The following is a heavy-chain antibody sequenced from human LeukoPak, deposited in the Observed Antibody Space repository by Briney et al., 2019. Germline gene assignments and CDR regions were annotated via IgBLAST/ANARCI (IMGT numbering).Heavy chain of an antibody. CDR3: ARGRRQWLVRYYWFDP. CDR2: INHSGST. Sequence: SETLSLTCAAYGGSFSGYYWSWIRQPPGKGLEWIGEINHSGSTNYNPSLKSRVTISVDTSKNQFSLKLSSVTAADTAVYYCARGRRQWLVRYYWFDPWGQGTLVTVSS. J-gene: IGHJ5*02. V-gene: IGHV4-34*01. CDR1: GGSFSGYY. D-gene: IGHD6-19*01.